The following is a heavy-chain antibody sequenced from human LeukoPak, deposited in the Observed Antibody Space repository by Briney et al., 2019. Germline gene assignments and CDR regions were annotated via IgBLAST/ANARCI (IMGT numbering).Heavy chain of an antibody. CDR2: IWYDGTNK. J-gene: IGHJ4*02. V-gene: IGHV3-33*01. CDR3: ARTRYNSGGGDY. CDR1: GFTFGDYG. D-gene: IGHD6-19*01. Sequence: GGSLRLSRAVSGFTFGDYGMHWVRQAPGKGLEWVAVIWYDGTNKYYADSVEGRFTISRDNSKNTLYLQMNSLRAEDTAVYYCARTRYNSGGGDYWGQGTPVTVSP.